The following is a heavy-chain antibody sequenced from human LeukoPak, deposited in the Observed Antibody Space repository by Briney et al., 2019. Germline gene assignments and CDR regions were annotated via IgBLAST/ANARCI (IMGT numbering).Heavy chain of an antibody. J-gene: IGHJ4*02. D-gene: IGHD4/OR15-4a*01. CDR1: GFTFSSYV. CDR2: IKKDGSEK. V-gene: IGHV3-7*01. Sequence: PGGSLRLSCAASGFTFSSYVMNWVRQAPGKGLEWVADIKKDGSEKNEVDSAKGRFTISRDNAKNSLYLEMNSLRAEDTAVYYCARGPSYGARCDYLDYWGQGALVTVSS. CDR3: ARGPSYGARCDYLDY.